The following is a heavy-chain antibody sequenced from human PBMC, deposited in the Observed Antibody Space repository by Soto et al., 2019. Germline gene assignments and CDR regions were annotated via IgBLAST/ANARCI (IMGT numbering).Heavy chain of an antibody. J-gene: IGHJ4*02. V-gene: IGHV4-34*01. CDR2: VFHTGFT. CDR1: GGSLNHNH. D-gene: IGHD4-17*01. CDR3: AKGGRLRSPFGF. Sequence: QVQLQQWGAGLVKSSETLSLTCAVYGGSLNHNHWRWIRQPPGKGLEWIGEVFHTGFTNYNPSLKSRVTISVDTSKNQFSLKLSSVTAADTAVYFCAKGGRLRSPFGFWGQGTLVSVSS.